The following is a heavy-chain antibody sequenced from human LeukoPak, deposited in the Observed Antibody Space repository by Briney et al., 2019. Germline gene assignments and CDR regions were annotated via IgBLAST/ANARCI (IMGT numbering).Heavy chain of an antibody. V-gene: IGHV4-59*06. Sequence: SETLSLTCTVSGGSISYYYWSWIRQPPGKGLEWIGYIYYSGSTYYNPSLNSRVTISVDTSKNQFSLKLSSVTAADTAVYYCARVTQVGATTFDFWGQGTLVTVSS. D-gene: IGHD1-26*01. CDR2: IYYSGST. J-gene: IGHJ4*02. CDR1: GGSISYYY. CDR3: ARVTQVGATTFDF.